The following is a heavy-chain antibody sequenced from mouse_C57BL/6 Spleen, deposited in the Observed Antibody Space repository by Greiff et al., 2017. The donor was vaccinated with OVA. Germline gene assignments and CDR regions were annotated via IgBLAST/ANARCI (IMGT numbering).Heavy chain of an antibody. Sequence: EVQLQQSGAELVRPGASVKLSCTASGFNIKDDYMHWVKQRPEQGLEWIGWIDPENGDTEYASKFQGKATITADTSSNTAYLQLSSLTSEDTAVYYCSTVGGYFDVWGTGTTVTVSS. V-gene: IGHV14-4*01. CDR2: IDPENGDT. J-gene: IGHJ1*03. D-gene: IGHD1-1*01. CDR1: GFNIKDDY. CDR3: STVGGYFDV.